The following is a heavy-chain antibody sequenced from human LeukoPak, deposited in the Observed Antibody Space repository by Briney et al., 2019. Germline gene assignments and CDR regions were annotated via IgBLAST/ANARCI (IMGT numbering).Heavy chain of an antibody. CDR3: ARASYYDSRCMGFDY. Sequence: SETLSLTCTVSGGSISSYYWSWIRQPPGKGLEWIGYIYYSGSTNYNPSLKSRVTISVDTSKNQFSLKLSSVTAADTAVYYCARASYYDSRCMGFDYWGQGTLVTVSS. V-gene: IGHV4-59*01. CDR2: IYYSGST. J-gene: IGHJ4*02. CDR1: GGSISSYY. D-gene: IGHD3-22*01.